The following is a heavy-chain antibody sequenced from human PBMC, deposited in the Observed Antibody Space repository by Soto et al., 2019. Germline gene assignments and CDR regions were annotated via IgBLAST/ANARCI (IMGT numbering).Heavy chain of an antibody. CDR2: ISGSGGST. J-gene: IGHJ4*02. CDR3: AKVRYCSGCSCYGVALGYFDY. D-gene: IGHD2-15*01. V-gene: IGHV3-23*01. Sequence: EVQLLESGGGLVQPGGSLRLSCAASGFTFSSYAMSWVRQAPGKGLEWVSAISGSGGSTYYADSVKGRFTISRDNSKNTLYLQMNSMRAEDTAVNDCAKVRYCSGCSCYGVALGYFDYWGQGTLVTVSS. CDR1: GFTFSSYA.